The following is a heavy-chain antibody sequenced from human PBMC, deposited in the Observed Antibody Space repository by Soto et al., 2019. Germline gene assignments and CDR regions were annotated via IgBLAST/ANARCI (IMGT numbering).Heavy chain of an antibody. CDR3: ARRSVVWGLTAATRVSWFDP. D-gene: IGHD2-15*01. V-gene: IGHV3-7*02. J-gene: IGHJ5*02. Sequence: PGGSLRLSCADSGFTFSNYLMSWVRQAPGKGLEWVANIKQDETEKYYADSVKGRFTISSDNAKNSLYLQMNSLRAEDTAVYYCARRSVVWGLTAATRVSWFDPWGQGTLVTVSS. CDR2: IKQDETEK. CDR1: GFTFSNYL.